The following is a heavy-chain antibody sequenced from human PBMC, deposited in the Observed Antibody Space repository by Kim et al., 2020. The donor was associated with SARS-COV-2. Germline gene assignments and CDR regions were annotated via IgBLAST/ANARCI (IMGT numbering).Heavy chain of an antibody. V-gene: IGHV3-30*02. CDR3: TKPAGCLQLDYFDY. Sequence: ADSVEGRVTISCDNSKNTLYLQMNSLRAEDTAVYYCTKPAGCLQLDYFDYWGQGTLVTVSS. J-gene: IGHJ4*02. D-gene: IGHD1-1*01.